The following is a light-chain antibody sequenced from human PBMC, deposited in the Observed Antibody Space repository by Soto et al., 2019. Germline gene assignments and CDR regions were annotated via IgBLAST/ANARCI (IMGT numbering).Light chain of an antibody. CDR1: SSDVGGYNY. CDR2: EVT. V-gene: IGLV2-8*01. J-gene: IGLJ1*01. CDR3: SSYTGSRDPYV. Sequence: QSVLTQPPSASGSHGQSVPISCTGTSSDVGGYNYVSWYQQHPGKAPKLMIYEVTKRPSGVPDRFSGSKSGNAASLTVSGLQAEDEADYFCSSYTGSRDPYVFGTGTKVTVL.